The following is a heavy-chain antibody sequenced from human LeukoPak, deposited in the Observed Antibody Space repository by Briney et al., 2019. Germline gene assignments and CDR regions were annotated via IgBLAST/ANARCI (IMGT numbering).Heavy chain of an antibody. V-gene: IGHV4-59*08. CDR3: ARKGSNWNYES. D-gene: IGHD1-7*01. CDR1: GGSISSYY. CDR2: IYYSGST. Sequence: SETLSLTCTVSGGSISSYYWSWIRQPPGKGLEWIGYIYYSGSTNYNPSLKSRLTISVDTSKNQFSLKLSSVTAADTAVYYCARKGSNWNYESWGQGILVTVSS. J-gene: IGHJ5*02.